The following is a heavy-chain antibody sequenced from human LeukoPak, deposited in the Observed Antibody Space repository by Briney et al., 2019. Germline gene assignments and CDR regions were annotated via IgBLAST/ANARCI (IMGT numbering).Heavy chain of an antibody. Sequence: ASVKVSCKASGYTFSSYGINWVRQAPGQGLEWMGWISHYNDNTDYAQNFRGRVTMTRDMSTSTVYMELSSLRSEDTAVYYCARETRGVPGAIAAVKGFDYWGQGTLVTVSS. D-gene: IGHD6-13*01. CDR2: ISHYNDNT. CDR1: GYTFSSYG. V-gene: IGHV1-18*01. J-gene: IGHJ4*02. CDR3: ARETRGVPGAIAAVKGFDY.